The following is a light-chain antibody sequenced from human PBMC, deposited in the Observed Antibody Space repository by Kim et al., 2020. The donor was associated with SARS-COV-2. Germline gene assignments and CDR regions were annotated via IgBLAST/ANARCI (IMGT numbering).Light chain of an antibody. CDR1: QSLLHSNGYNF. CDR3: MQAFRAPWT. Sequence: DIVLTQSPLSLPVTPGEPASISCRSGQSLLHSNGYNFLDWYLQKPGQSPQLLIHLGSIRASGVPDRFSGSGSGTDFILKISRGEAEDVGLYYCMQAFRAPWTFGQGTKVDIK. J-gene: IGKJ1*01. V-gene: IGKV2-28*01. CDR2: LGS.